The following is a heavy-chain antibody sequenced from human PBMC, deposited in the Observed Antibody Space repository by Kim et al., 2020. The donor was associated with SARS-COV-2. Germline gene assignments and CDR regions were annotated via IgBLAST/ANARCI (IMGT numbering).Heavy chain of an antibody. CDR1: GYSFTSYW. V-gene: IGHV5-51*01. Sequence: GESLKISCKGSGYSFTSYWIGWVRQMPGKGLEWMGIIYPGDSDTRYSPSFQGQVTISADKSISTAYLQWSSLKASDTAMYYCARSEGYCSGGSCYGYYFDYWGQGTLVTVSS. J-gene: IGHJ4*02. D-gene: IGHD2-15*01. CDR2: IYPGDSDT. CDR3: ARSEGYCSGGSCYGYYFDY.